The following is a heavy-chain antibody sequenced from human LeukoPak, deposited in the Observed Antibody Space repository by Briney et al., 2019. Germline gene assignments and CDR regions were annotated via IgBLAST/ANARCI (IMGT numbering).Heavy chain of an antibody. CDR1: GFTFSSYW. D-gene: IGHD1-26*01. J-gene: IGHJ6*03. V-gene: IGHV3-7*01. CDR3: ARAGGSYYYYYYYMDV. CDR2: IKQGGSEK. Sequence: PGGSLRLSCAASGFTFSSYWMSWVRQAPGKGLEWVANIKQGGSEKYYVDSVKGRFTISRDNAKNSLYLQMNSLRAEDTAVYYCARAGGSYYYYYYYMDVWGKGTTVTVSS.